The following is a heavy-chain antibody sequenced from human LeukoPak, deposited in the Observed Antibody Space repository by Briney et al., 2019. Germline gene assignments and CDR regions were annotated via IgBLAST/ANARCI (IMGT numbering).Heavy chain of an antibody. CDR1: GGSVSGYY. CDR3: ARSANAFDI. CDR2: ISHSGST. Sequence: PSETLSLTCAVSGGSVSGYYWSWIRQPPGKGPEWIGKISHSGSTNYNPSLKSRVTISVDRSTNQFSLNLSSVTAADTAVYYCARSANAFDIWGQGTMVTVSS. J-gene: IGHJ3*02. V-gene: IGHV4-34*01.